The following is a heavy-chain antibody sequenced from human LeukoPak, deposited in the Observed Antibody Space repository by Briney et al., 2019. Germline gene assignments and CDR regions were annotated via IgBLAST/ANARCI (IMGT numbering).Heavy chain of an antibody. CDR3: ARKDKRGPHFDY. J-gene: IGHJ4*02. CDR2: IYYTESS. V-gene: IGHV4-59*01. Sequence: SETLSLTCTVSGGSISGSYWSWIRQPPGKGMEWIGYIYYTESSNYNPSLKSRVTISLGTSKNQFSLKLSSVTAADTAVYYCARKDKRGPHFDYWGQGTLVTVPS. CDR1: GGSISGSY. D-gene: IGHD3-10*01.